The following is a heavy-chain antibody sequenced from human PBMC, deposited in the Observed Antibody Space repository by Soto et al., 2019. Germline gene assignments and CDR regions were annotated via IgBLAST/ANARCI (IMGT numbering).Heavy chain of an antibody. V-gene: IGHV1-69*13. D-gene: IGHD6-19*01. J-gene: IGHJ6*02. CDR2: IIPIFGTA. Sequence: ASVKVSCKASGGTFSSYAISWVRQAPGQGLEWMGGIIPIFGTANYAQKFQGRVTITADESTSTAYMELSSLRSEDTAVYYCARGRRGVAVAPASYYYYGMDVWGQGTTVTVSS. CDR1: GGTFSSYA. CDR3: ARGRRGVAVAPASYYYYGMDV.